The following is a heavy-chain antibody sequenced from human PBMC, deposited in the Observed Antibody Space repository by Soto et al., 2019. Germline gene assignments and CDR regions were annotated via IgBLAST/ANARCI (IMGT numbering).Heavy chain of an antibody. D-gene: IGHD1-1*01. V-gene: IGHV4-4*07. CDR2: IYATGTT. CDR3: VRDGTKTLRDWFDP. J-gene: IGHJ5*02. CDR1: GASISGFY. Sequence: LSLTCTVSGASISGFYWGWIRKSAGKGLEWIGRIYATGTTDYNPSLKSRVMMSVDTSMKQFSLKLRSVTAADTAVYYCVRDGTKTLRDWFDPWGQGISVTVSS.